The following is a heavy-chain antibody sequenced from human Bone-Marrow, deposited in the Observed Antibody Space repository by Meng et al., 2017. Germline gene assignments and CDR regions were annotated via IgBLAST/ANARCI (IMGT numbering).Heavy chain of an antibody. CDR1: GFTFSSYA. Sequence: GGSLRLSCAASGFTFSSYAMHWVRQAPGKGLEWVAVISYDGSNKYYADSVKGRFTISRDNSKNTLYLQMNSLRAEDTAVYYCAKGKIWFGELLNFDYWGQGTLVTVSS. V-gene: IGHV3-30*04. CDR2: ISYDGSNK. D-gene: IGHD3-10*01. CDR3: AKGKIWFGELLNFDY. J-gene: IGHJ4*02.